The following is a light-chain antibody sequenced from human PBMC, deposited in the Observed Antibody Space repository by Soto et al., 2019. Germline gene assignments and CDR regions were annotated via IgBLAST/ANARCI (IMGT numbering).Light chain of an antibody. J-gene: IGKJ4*01. Sequence: DIQMTQSPSTLSASVGERVTISCRASQRISSWLAWYQQKLGRAPRLLIYDASSLESGVPSRFSGSGYGTEFTLTISSLQPDDFATYYCQQYNTYSSLTFGGGTKVDIK. CDR3: QQYNTYSSLT. V-gene: IGKV1-5*01. CDR2: DAS. CDR1: QRISSW.